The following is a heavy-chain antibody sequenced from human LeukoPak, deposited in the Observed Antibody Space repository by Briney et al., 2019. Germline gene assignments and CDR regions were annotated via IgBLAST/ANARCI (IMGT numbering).Heavy chain of an antibody. J-gene: IGHJ6*01. CDR3: ARVIAVAGGVYYYCGMDV. D-gene: IGHD6-19*01. CDR2: IYTSGST. Sequence: SETLCLTCTASGGTISSYYRNWIRQPAGKGLEWIGRIYTSGSTNYKPSLKSRVTISVEKSKNQFSLKLSTVTAADTAVYYCARVIAVAGGVYYYCGMDVWGQGTTVTVSS. CDR1: GGTISSYY. V-gene: IGHV4-4*07.